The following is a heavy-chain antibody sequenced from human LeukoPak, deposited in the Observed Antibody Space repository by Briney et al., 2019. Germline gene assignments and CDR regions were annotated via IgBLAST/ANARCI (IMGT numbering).Heavy chain of an antibody. Sequence: SETLSLTCTVSGGSMNNYYWNWIRQPAGKGLEWIGHIYSNGSTNYNPSLKSRVTMSIDTSRNQFFLKLSSVTAADTAVYYCARRTDYWGQGTLVTVSS. J-gene: IGHJ4*02. D-gene: IGHD1-14*01. V-gene: IGHV4-4*07. CDR3: ARRTDY. CDR2: IYSNGST. CDR1: GGSMNNYY.